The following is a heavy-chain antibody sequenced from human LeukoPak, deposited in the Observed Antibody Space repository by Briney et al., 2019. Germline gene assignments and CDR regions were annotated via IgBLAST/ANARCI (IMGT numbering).Heavy chain of an antibody. V-gene: IGHV3-48*04. J-gene: IGHJ4*02. CDR3: AREGIAAALDY. D-gene: IGHD6-13*01. CDR2: ISSSGSTI. CDR1: GFTFSSYG. Sequence: GGSLRLSCAASGFTFSSYGMHWVRQAPGKGLEWVSYISSSGSTIYYADSVKGRFTISRDNAKNSLYLQMNSLRAEDTAVYYCAREGIAAALDYWGQGTLVTVSS.